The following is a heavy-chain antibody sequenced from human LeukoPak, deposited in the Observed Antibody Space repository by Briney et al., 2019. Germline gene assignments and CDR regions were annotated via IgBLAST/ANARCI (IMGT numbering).Heavy chain of an antibody. Sequence: GGSLRLSCAASGFTFDDYAMHWVRQAPGKGLEWVSGISWNSGSIGYADSVKGRFTISRDNARNSLYLQMNSLRAEDTALYYCAKGYCTNGVCSNFDYWGQGTLVTVSS. D-gene: IGHD2-8*01. V-gene: IGHV3-9*01. CDR3: AKGYCTNGVCSNFDY. J-gene: IGHJ4*02. CDR2: ISWNSGSI. CDR1: GFTFDDYA.